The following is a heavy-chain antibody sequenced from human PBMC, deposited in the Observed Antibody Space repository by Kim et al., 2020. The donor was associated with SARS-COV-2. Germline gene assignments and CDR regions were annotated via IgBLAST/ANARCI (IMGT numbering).Heavy chain of an antibody. CDR3: ARDRFNDYGDDY. V-gene: IGHV3-33*01. Sequence: YYGDSVNVRFPLSRDDSKNTLYLQMNSLRAEDTAVYYCARDRFNDYGDDYWRQGTLVTVSS. D-gene: IGHD4-17*01. J-gene: IGHJ4*02.